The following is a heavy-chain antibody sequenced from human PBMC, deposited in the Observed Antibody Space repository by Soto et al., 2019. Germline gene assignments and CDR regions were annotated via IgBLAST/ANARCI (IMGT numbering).Heavy chain of an antibody. CDR3: ARMGIAALLYYYYGMDV. Sequence: QVQLVQSGAEVKKPGASVKVSCKASGYTFTSYGISWVRQAPGQGLEWMGWISAYNGNTNYAQKLQGRVTMTKDTSTSTAYMELRSLRSDDTAVYYCARMGIAALLYYYYGMDVWGQGTKVTVSS. V-gene: IGHV1-18*01. J-gene: IGHJ6*02. CDR2: ISAYNGNT. D-gene: IGHD6-13*01. CDR1: GYTFTSYG.